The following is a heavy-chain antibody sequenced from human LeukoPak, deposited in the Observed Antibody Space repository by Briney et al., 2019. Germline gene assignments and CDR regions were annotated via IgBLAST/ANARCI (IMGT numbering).Heavy chain of an antibody. CDR2: VYYLGST. CDR1: GGSVSSNTHH. J-gene: IGHJ5*02. CDR3: ARQVEKNYGDWFDP. Sequence: SETLSLTCTVPGGSVSSNTHHWGWIRPPPGKGLEWIGSVYYLGSTYYNPSLKSRVTISVDTSKNHFSLKVRSVTAADTAVYYYARQVEKNYGDWFDPWGQGTLVTVSS. V-gene: IGHV4-39*01. D-gene: IGHD3-16*01.